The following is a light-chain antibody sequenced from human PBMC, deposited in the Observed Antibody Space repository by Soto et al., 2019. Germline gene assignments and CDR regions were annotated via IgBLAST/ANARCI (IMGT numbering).Light chain of an antibody. CDR1: SIDVGNYDL. V-gene: IGLV2-23*01. CDR2: EGT. Sequence: QSALTQPASVSGSPGQSITISCTGTSIDVGNYDLVSWYQHHPGKVPKLMIYEGTKRPSGISNRFSGSKSANTASLTISGLQAEDEADYYCCSYADGTTHVIFGGGTQLTVL. J-gene: IGLJ2*01. CDR3: CSYADGTTHVI.